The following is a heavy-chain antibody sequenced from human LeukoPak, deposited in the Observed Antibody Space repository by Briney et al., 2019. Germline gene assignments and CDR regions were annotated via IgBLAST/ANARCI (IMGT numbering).Heavy chain of an antibody. Sequence: PGGSLRLSCAASGFTFSSYEMNWVRQAPGKGLEWVSYISSSGSTIYYADSVKGRFTISRDNAKNSLYLQMNSLRAEDTAAYYCARFILTTAGFDYWGQGTLVTVSS. CDR1: GFTFSSYE. CDR3: ARFILTTAGFDY. D-gene: IGHD3-9*01. J-gene: IGHJ4*02. CDR2: ISSSGSTI. V-gene: IGHV3-48*03.